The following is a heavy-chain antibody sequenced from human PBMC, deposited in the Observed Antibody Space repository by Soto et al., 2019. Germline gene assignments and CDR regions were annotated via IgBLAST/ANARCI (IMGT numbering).Heavy chain of an antibody. CDR2: ISSSGSTI. V-gene: IGHV3-11*01. D-gene: IGHD3-3*01. CDR3: ARDGGPVTIFGVVIATQYYMDV. CDR1: GFTFSDYY. J-gene: IGHJ6*03. Sequence: QVQLVESGGGLVKPGGSLRLSCAASGFTFSDYYMSWIRQAPGKGLEWVSYISSSGSTIYYADSVKGRFTISRDNAKTSLYLQMNSLRAEDTAVYYCARDGGPVTIFGVVIATQYYMDVWGKGTTVTVSS.